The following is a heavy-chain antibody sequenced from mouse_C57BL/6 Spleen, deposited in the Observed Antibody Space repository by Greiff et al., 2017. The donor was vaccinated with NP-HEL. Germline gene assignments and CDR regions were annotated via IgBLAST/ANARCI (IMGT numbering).Heavy chain of an antibody. J-gene: IGHJ2*01. CDR2: IYPGSGST. CDR1: GYTFTSYW. CDR3: ARRGGNWDYFDY. V-gene: IGHV1-55*01. D-gene: IGHD4-1*01. Sequence: VQLQQPGAELVKPGASVKMSCKASGYTFTSYWITWVKQRPGQGLEWIGDIYPGSGSTNYNEKFKSKATLTVDTSSSTAYMQLSSLTSEDSAVYYCARRGGNWDYFDYWGQGTTLTVSS.